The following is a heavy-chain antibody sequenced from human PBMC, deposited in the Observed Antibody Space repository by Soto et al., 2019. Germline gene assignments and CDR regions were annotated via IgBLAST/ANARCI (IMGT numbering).Heavy chain of an antibody. CDR1: GGSISSSSYY. CDR2: ICYSGST. J-gene: IGHJ4*02. V-gene: IGHV4-39*01. CDR3: ARWGYSSGWPFDY. Sequence: SETLSLTCTVSGGSISSSSYYWGWIRQPPGKGLEWIGSICYSGSTYYNPSLKSRVTISVDTSKNQFSLKLSSVTAADTAVYYCARWGYSSGWPFDYWGQGTLVTVSS. D-gene: IGHD6-19*01.